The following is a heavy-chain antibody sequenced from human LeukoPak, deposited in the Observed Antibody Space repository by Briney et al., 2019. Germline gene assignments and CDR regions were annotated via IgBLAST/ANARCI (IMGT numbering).Heavy chain of an antibody. Sequence: SETLSLTCTVSGGSISSYYWSWIRQPPGKGLEWIGYIYYIGTTNYNPSLKSRVTISVDTSKNQFSPKLSSVTAADPAVYYCARGPYCGGDCYSSSFDPWGQGTLVTVSS. CDR2: IYYIGTT. V-gene: IGHV4-59*01. J-gene: IGHJ5*02. D-gene: IGHD2-21*02. CDR3: ARGPYCGGDCYSSSFDP. CDR1: GGSISSYY.